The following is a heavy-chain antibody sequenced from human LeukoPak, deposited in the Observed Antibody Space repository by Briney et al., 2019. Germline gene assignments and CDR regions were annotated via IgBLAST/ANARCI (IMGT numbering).Heavy chain of an antibody. J-gene: IGHJ4*02. V-gene: IGHV4-34*01. CDR2: INHSGST. D-gene: IGHD3-10*01. CDR3: ARRRGYGSGTRTLDY. Sequence: TSETLSLTCAVYGGSFSGYYWSWIRQPPGKGLEWIGEINHSGSTNYNPSLKSRVTISVDTSKNQFSLKLSSVTAADTAVYYCARRRGYGSGTRTLDYWGQGTLVTVSS. CDR1: GGSFSGYY.